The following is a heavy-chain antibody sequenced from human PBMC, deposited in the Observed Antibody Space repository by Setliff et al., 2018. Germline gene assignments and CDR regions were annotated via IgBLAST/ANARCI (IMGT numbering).Heavy chain of an antibody. D-gene: IGHD4-17*01. CDR3: ARHLTVAYYYYYYMDV. Sequence: PSETLSLTCAVSGYSISSGYYWGWIRQPPGKGLEWIGSIYYSGGTYYNPSLKSRVTISVDTSKNQFSLKLSSVTAADTAVYYCARHLTVAYYYYYYMDVWGKGTTVTVSS. V-gene: IGHV4-38-2*01. CDR2: IYYSGGT. J-gene: IGHJ6*03. CDR1: GYSISSGYY.